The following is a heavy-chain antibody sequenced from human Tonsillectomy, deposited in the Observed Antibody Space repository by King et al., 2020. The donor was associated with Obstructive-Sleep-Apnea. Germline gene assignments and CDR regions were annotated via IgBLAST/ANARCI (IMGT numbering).Heavy chain of an antibody. CDR2: INHSGST. J-gene: IGHJ5*02. V-gene: IGHV4-34*01. Sequence: VQLQQWGAGLLKPSETLSLTCAVFGGSFSDYYWSWILQPPGKGLEWIGEINHSGSTNSNPSLKSRVAVSADTSKNQFSLKLSSLTAADTAVYYCARGSGAAAVNWFDPWGQGTLVTVSS. D-gene: IGHD6-13*01. CDR1: GGSFSDYY. CDR3: ARGSGAAAVNWFDP.